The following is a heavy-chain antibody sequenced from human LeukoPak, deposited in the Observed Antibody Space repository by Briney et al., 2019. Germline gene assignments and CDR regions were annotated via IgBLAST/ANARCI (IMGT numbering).Heavy chain of an antibody. J-gene: IGHJ5*02. CDR1: GGTFSSYA. Sequence: SVKVSCKASGGTFSSYAISWVRQAPGQGLEWMGGIIPIFGTANYAQKFQGRVTITTDESTSTAYMELSSLRSEDTAVYYCARDHPTNVWFDPWGREPWSPSPQ. V-gene: IGHV1-69*05. CDR3: ARDHPTNVWFDP. D-gene: IGHD2-8*01. CDR2: IIPIFGTA.